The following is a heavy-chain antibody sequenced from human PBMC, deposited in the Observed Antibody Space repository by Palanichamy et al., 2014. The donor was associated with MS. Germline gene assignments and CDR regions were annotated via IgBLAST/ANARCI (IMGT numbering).Heavy chain of an antibody. J-gene: IGHJ3*02. CDR2: YHMMEVL. D-gene: IGHD6-19*01. CDR1: IHLQQLW. V-gene: IGHV3-30*18. Sequence: QVQLVESGGGRGPAWGVPETLLCSLWIHLQQLWHALGPPGSRQGAWSGWQLYHMMEVLKNSADSVKGRFTISRDSSKNTLYLQMNSLRADDTAVYYCTKEPLPVAGRNAFNIWGQGTMVTVSS. CDR3: TKEPLPVAGRNAFNI.